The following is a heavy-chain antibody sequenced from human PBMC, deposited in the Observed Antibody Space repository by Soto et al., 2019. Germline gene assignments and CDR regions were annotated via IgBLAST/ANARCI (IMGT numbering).Heavy chain of an antibody. V-gene: IGHV3-30*03. Sequence: QVQLVESGGGVVQPGRSLRLSCAASGFTFNSYGMHWVRQGPGNGLEWVAFISYDSTKTYYADSVKGRFTISRDNSNSALYVRMYRLSDEDTAVYYSARTRSALSDFHYNSLDVWGQGTTVTVSS. D-gene: IGHD1-1*01. CDR1: GFTFNSYG. J-gene: IGHJ6*02. CDR3: ARTRSALSDFHYNSLDV. CDR2: ISYDSTKT.